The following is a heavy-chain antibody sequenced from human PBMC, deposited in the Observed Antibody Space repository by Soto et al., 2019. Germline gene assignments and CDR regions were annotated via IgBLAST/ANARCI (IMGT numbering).Heavy chain of an antibody. CDR1: GGSISISSYY. CDR2: IYYSGST. J-gene: IGHJ6*02. V-gene: IGHV4-39*01. D-gene: IGHD3-16*01. Sequence: PSETLSLTCTVSGGSISISSYYWGGIRQSLGKGLEWIGTIYYSGSTYYNPSLKSRVTISVDTSKNQFSLKLRSLTAADTAIYYCARHWRMMITFATRGMDVWGQGTTVTVSS. CDR3: ARHWRMMITFATRGMDV.